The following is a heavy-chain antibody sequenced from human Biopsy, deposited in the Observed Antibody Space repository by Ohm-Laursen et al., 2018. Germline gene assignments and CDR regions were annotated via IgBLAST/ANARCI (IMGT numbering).Heavy chain of an antibody. CDR1: GGSISSDY. CDR2: IYYSGST. CDR3: ARATNSTGWPYYYFYGMDA. V-gene: IGHV4-59*01. D-gene: IGHD2/OR15-2a*01. Sequence: SETLSLTCTVSGGSISSDYWSWIRQTPGKGLEWIGYIYYSGSTNYNPSLKSRVTISVDTSKNQFSLRLNSVTAADTAVYYCARATNSTGWPYYYFYGMDAWGQGTTVTVSS. J-gene: IGHJ6*02.